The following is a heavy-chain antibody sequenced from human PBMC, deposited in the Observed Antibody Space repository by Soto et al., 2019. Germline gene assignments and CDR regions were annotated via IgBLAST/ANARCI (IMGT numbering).Heavy chain of an antibody. V-gene: IGHV3-49*05. D-gene: IGHD3-22*01. CDR2: IRSKAYGGTT. Sequence: VQLVESGGGLVKPGRSLRLSCTASGFTFGDYAMSWFRQAPGKGLEWVGFIRSKAYGGTTEYAASVKGRFTISRDDSKSIAYLQMNSLKTEDTAVYYCTTRTMIVVVITTLFDYWGQGTLVTVSS. J-gene: IGHJ4*02. CDR3: TTRTMIVVVITTLFDY. CDR1: GFTFGDYA.